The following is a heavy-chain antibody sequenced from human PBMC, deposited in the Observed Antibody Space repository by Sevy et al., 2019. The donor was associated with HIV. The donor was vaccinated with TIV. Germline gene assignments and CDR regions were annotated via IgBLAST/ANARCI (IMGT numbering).Heavy chain of an antibody. CDR2: ISGSGTRT. CDR3: AKGGGGHYDPDEIGYYFYYYNMDV. J-gene: IGHJ6*03. Sequence: GESLKISCAVSGFSFDSYGMTWVRQAPGKGLEWVSGISGSGTRTYYADSVKGRFIISRDNSKNTLYLRMNSLRSEDTAIYYCAKGGGGHYDPDEIGYYFYYYNMDVWGKGTTVTVSS. D-gene: IGHD3-22*01. V-gene: IGHV3-23*01. CDR1: GFSFDSYG.